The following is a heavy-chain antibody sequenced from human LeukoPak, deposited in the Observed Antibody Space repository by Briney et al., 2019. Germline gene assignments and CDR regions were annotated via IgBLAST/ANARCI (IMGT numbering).Heavy chain of an antibody. V-gene: IGHV1-8*03. J-gene: IGHJ6*03. CDR1: GYTFTGYY. Sequence: ASVKVSCKASGYTFTGYYMHWVRQAPGQGLEWMGWMNPNSGNTGYAQKFQGRVTITRNTSISTAYMELSSLRSEDTAVYYCARGVSYSNFAGHYYMDVWGKGTTVTVSS. D-gene: IGHD4-11*01. CDR2: MNPNSGNT. CDR3: ARGVSYSNFAGHYYMDV.